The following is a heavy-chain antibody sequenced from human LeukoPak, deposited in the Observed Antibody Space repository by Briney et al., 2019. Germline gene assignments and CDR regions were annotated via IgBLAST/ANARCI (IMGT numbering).Heavy chain of an antibody. CDR3: PTGGQQLPPGY. CDR1: GGTFSSYA. J-gene: IGHJ4*02. CDR2: IIPILGIA. Sequence: ASVKVSCKASGGTFSSYAISWVRRAPGQGLEWMGRIIPILGIANYAQKFQGRVTITADKSTSTAYMELSSLRSEDTAVYYCPTGGQQLPPGYWGQGTLVNVSS. V-gene: IGHV1-69*04. D-gene: IGHD6-13*01.